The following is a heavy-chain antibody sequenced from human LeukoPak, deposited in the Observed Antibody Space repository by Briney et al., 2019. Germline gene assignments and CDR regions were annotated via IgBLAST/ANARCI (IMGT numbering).Heavy chain of an antibody. Sequence: GESLKISCQGSGYSFTNYWIGWVRQMPGKGLEWMGIISPSNSETRYSPPFQGQVTISADKSITTAYLQWSSLKASDTATYYCARLDSRAYCYIPFWGQGTLVTVSS. CDR2: ISPSNSET. J-gene: IGHJ4*02. D-gene: IGHD3-22*01. CDR3: ARLDSRAYCYIPF. V-gene: IGHV5-51*01. CDR1: GYSFTNYW.